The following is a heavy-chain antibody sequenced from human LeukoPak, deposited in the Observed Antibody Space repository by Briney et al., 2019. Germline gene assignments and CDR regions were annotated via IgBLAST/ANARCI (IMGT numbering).Heavy chain of an antibody. D-gene: IGHD2-21*02. V-gene: IGHV4-34*01. CDR1: GGSFSGYY. Sequence: PSETLSLTCAVYGGSFSGYYWSWIRQPPGKGLEWIGEINRSGSTNYNPSLKSRVTISVDTSKNQFSLKLSSVTAADTAVYYCARVASVTAIPFDYWGQGTLVTVSS. CDR2: INRSGST. J-gene: IGHJ4*02. CDR3: ARVASVTAIPFDY.